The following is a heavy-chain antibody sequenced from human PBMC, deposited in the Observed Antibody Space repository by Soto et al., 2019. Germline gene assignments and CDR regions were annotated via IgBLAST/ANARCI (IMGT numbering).Heavy chain of an antibody. D-gene: IGHD2-8*01. J-gene: IGHJ5*02. CDR1: GFTFSTYG. CDR3: ARGRSNQYESSPPPKFDP. Sequence: GGSLRLSCAASGFTFSTYGMHWVRQAPGKGLEWVAAMSYDGTKQYYVDSVKGRFTISRDNSKNSGYLQMNSLRAGDTAVYYCARGRSNQYESSPPPKFDPWGRGTLVTSPQ. CDR2: MSYDGTKQ. V-gene: IGHV3-30*03.